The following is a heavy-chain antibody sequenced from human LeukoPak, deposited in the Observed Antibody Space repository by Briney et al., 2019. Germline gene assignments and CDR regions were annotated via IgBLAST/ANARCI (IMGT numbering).Heavy chain of an antibody. V-gene: IGHV3-7*01. CDR3: ARESSVRGVINAFDI. D-gene: IGHD3-10*01. CDR1: GFTFSSYW. Sequence: PGGSLRLSCAASGFTFSSYWMSWVRQAPGKGLEWVANIKQDGSEKYYVDSVKGRFTISRDNAKNSLYLQMNSLRAEDTAVYYCARESSVRGVINAFDIWGQGTMVTVSS. CDR2: IKQDGSEK. J-gene: IGHJ3*02.